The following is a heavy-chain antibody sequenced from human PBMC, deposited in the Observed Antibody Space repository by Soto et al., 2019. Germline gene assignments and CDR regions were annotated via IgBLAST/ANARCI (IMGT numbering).Heavy chain of an antibody. V-gene: IGHV4-30-2*01. J-gene: IGHJ4*02. D-gene: IGHD1-26*01. CDR3: DRALPGRNFDY. CDR1: GGSISSGGYS. Sequence: SETLSLTCAVSGGSISSGGYSWSWIRQPPGKGLEWIGYIYHSGSTYYNPSLKSRVTISVDRSKNQFSLKLSSVTAADTAVYYCDRALPGRNFDYWGQGTLVTVYS. CDR2: IYHSGST.